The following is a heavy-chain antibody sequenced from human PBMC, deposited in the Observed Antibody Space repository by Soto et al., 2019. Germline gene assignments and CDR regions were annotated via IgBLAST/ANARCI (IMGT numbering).Heavy chain of an antibody. D-gene: IGHD3-9*01. J-gene: IGHJ4*02. V-gene: IGHV1-69*06. CDR1: GGTFSSYA. Sequence: ASVKVSCKASGGTFSSYAISWVRQAPGQGLEWMGGITPIFGTTNYAQRFQGRVTITADKSTSTAYMELSSLRSEDTAVYYCARGYYDILTAYPYWGQGTLVTVYS. CDR3: ARGYYDILTAYPY. CDR2: ITPIFGTT.